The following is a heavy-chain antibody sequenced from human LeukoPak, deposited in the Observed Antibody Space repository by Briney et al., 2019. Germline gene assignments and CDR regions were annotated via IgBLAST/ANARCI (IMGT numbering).Heavy chain of an antibody. CDR3: ASRTRFGELRFDY. CDR2: IYYTGST. V-gene: IGHV4-39*01. Sequence: SETLSLTCTVSGGSISTSNYYWRWIRQPPGKGLEWIGSIYYTGSTYYNPSLNSRVTVSVDTSKNQFSLKLSSVTAADTAVYYCASRTRFGELRFDYWGQGTLVTVSS. D-gene: IGHD3-10*01. CDR1: GGSISTSNYY. J-gene: IGHJ4*02.